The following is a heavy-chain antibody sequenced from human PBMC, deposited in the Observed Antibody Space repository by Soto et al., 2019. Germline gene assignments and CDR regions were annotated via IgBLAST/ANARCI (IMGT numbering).Heavy chain of an antibody. V-gene: IGHV4-61*01. J-gene: IGHJ4*02. Sequence: PSEPRSLPCTVSGVSVSDYSYQWSWIRLPPGKGLEWIGYISHHGFNNYNPSLKSRVTISVSTSNNKFSLNLRSVTAAATAIYYCASDYWGSLDYWGQGTPVTVSS. CDR3: ASDYWGSLDY. D-gene: IGHD7-27*01. CDR1: GVSVSDYSYQ. CDR2: ISHHGFN.